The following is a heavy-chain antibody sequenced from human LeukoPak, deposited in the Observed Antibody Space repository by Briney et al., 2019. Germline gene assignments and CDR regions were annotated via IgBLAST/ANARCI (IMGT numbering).Heavy chain of an antibody. CDR1: GFTFSSYA. CDR3: ARDPPDSLVVINYFDY. V-gene: IGHV3-30-3*01. Sequence: PGGSLRLSCAASGFTFSSYAMHWVRQAPGKGLEWVAVISYDGSNKYYADSVKGRFTISRDNSKNTLYLQMNSLRAEDTAVYYCARDPPDSLVVINYFDYWGQGTLVTVSS. CDR2: ISYDGSNK. D-gene: IGHD3-22*01. J-gene: IGHJ4*02.